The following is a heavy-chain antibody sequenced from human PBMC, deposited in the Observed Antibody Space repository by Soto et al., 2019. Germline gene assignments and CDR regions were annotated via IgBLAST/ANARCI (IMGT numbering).Heavy chain of an antibody. CDR2: ISYDGSNK. D-gene: IGHD2-15*01. V-gene: IGHV3-30-3*01. J-gene: IGHJ4*02. CDR1: GFTFSSYA. CDR3: ARDLTAYCSGGSCYNFDY. Sequence: PGGSLRLSCAASGFTFSSYAMHWVRQAPCKGLEWVSVISYDGSNKSYADSVKGRFTISRDNSKNTLYLQMNSLRAEDTAVYYCARDLTAYCSGGSCYNFDYWGQGTLVTVSS.